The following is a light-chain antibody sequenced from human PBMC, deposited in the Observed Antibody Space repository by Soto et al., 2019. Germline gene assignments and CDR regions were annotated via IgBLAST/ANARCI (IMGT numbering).Light chain of an antibody. V-gene: IGLV1-40*01. CDR3: CSYGGSYTWV. CDR2: GNS. Sequence: QSVLTQPPSVSGAPGQRVTISCTGSSSNIGAGYDVHWYQQLPGTAPKLLIYGNSNRPSGVPDRFSGSKSGNTASLTISGLQADDEADYYCCSYGGSYTWVFGGGTKLTVL. CDR1: SSNIGAGYD. J-gene: IGLJ3*02.